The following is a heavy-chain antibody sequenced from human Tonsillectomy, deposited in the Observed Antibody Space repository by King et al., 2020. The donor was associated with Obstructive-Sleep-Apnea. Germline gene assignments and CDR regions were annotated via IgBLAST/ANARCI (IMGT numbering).Heavy chain of an antibody. CDR1: GGSISSSSYY. D-gene: IGHD5-18*01. CDR2: IYYSGST. V-gene: IGHV4-39*01. Sequence: PLQESGPGLVKPSETLSLTCTVSGGSISSSSYYWGWIRQPPGKGLEWIGSIYYSGSTYYNPSLKSRVTISVDTSKNQFSLKLSSVTAADTAVYYCARQTAMVSDYYYYGMDVWGQGTTVTVSS. CDR3: ARQTAMVSDYYYYGMDV. J-gene: IGHJ6*02.